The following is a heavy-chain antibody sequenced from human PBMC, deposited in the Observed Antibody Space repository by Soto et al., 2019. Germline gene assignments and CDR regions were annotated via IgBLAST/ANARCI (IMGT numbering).Heavy chain of an antibody. J-gene: IGHJ4*02. Sequence: QPGGSLRLSCAASGFTFSSYAMHWVRQAPGKGLEWVAVISYDGSNKYYAASVKGRFTISRDNSKNTLYLQMNSLRAEDTAVYYCARGPSSLTRFDYWGQGTLVTVSS. V-gene: IGHV3-30-3*01. CDR3: ARGPSSLTRFDY. CDR2: ISYDGSNK. CDR1: GFTFSSYA. D-gene: IGHD2-2*01.